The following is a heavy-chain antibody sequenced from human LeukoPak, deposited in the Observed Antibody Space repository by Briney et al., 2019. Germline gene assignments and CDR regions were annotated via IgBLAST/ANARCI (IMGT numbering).Heavy chain of an antibody. CDR2: IYTSGST. V-gene: IGHV4-61*02. Sequence: SETLSLTCTVSGGSISSGSYYWSWIRQPAGKGLEWIGRIYTSGSTNYNPSLKSRVTISVDTSKNQFSLKLSSVTAADTAVYYCARDQGMLDVWGSYRYIRWFDPWGQGTLVTVSS. CDR1: GGSISSGSYY. D-gene: IGHD3-16*02. J-gene: IGHJ5*02. CDR3: ARDQGMLDVWGSYRYIRWFDP.